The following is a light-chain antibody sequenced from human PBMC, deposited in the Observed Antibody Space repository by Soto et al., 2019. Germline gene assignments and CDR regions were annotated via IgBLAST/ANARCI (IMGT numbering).Light chain of an antibody. CDR2: DVS. CDR1: SSDVGGYNY. V-gene: IGLV2-14*03. Sequence: QSALTQPASVSGSPGQSITISCTGTSSDVGGYNYVSWYQHHPGKAPKLMIYDVSNRPSGVSNRFSGSKSGDTASLTISGLQAEDEADDYCSSYTSSSTEVFGTGTKVTVL. CDR3: SSYTSSSTEV. J-gene: IGLJ1*01.